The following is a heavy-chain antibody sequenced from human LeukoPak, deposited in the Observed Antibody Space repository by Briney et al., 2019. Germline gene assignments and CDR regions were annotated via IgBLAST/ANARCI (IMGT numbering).Heavy chain of an antibody. CDR3: ARAKGAVAAPDY. CDR1: GFTFSNSA. J-gene: IGHJ4*02. D-gene: IGHD6-19*01. Sequence: GGSLRLSCAASGFTFSNSAMSWVRQAPGKGLEWVSSVSGSGDITYFADSVKGRFTISRDNSKNTLYLQMTSLTAEDTAVYYCARAKGAVAAPDYWGQGTLVTVSS. V-gene: IGHV3-23*01. CDR2: VSGSGDIT.